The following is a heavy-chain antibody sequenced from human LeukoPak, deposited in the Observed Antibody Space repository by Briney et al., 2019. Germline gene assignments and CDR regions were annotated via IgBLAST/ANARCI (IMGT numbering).Heavy chain of an antibody. V-gene: IGHV4-59*08. CDR1: GGSISSYY. CDR3: ARGVGATKYDY. CDR2: IYYSGST. Sequence: PSETLSLTCTVSGGSISSYYWSWIRQPPGKGLEWIGYIYYSGSTNYNPSLKSRVTISVDTSKNQFSLKLSSVTAADTAVYYCARGVGATKYDYWGQGTLATVSS. D-gene: IGHD1-26*01. J-gene: IGHJ4*02.